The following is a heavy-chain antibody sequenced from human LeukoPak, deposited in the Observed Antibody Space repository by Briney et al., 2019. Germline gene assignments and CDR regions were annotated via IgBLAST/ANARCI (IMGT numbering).Heavy chain of an antibody. CDR3: ARVSAVAGGYFDY. Sequence: ASVKVSCKASGYTFTGYYMHWVRQAPGQGLEWMGRINPNSGGTNYAQEFQGRVTMTRDTSISTAYMELSRLRSDDTAVYYCARVSAVAGGYFDYWGQGTLLTVSS. CDR1: GYTFTGYY. CDR2: INPNSGGT. J-gene: IGHJ4*02. D-gene: IGHD6-19*01. V-gene: IGHV1-2*06.